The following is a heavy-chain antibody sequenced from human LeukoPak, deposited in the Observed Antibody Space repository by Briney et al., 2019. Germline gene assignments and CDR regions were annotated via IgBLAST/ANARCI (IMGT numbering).Heavy chain of an antibody. Sequence: PSETLSLTCTVSGGSISSYYWSWIRQPPGKGLECIGYIYYSGSTNYNPSLKSRVTISVDTSKHQFSLKLSSVTAADTAVYYCARRAPYSYEWSTLDYWGQGTLVTVSS. CDR3: ARRAPYSYEWSTLDY. CDR1: GGSISSYY. CDR2: IYYSGST. D-gene: IGHD5-18*01. J-gene: IGHJ4*02. V-gene: IGHV4-59*08.